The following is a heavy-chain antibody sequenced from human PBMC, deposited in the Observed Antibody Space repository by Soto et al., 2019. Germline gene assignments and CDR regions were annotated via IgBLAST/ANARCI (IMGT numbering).Heavy chain of an antibody. J-gene: IGHJ4*02. Sequence: QVQLQQWGAGLLKPSETLSLTCAVYGGSFSGYYWSWIRQPPGKGLEWIGEINHSGSTNYNPSLKSRVTISVDTSKNQFSLKLSSVTAADTAVYYSARGASFVGVVAVLDYWGQGTLVKVSS. D-gene: IGHD2-15*01. CDR1: GGSFSGYY. V-gene: IGHV4-34*01. CDR2: INHSGST. CDR3: ARGASFVGVVAVLDY.